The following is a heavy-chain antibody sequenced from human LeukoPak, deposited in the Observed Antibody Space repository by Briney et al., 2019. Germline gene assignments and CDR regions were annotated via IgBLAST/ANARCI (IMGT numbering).Heavy chain of an antibody. CDR1: GGSFSDYY. Sequence: SETLSLTCAVYGGSFSDYYWSWIRQPPGKGLEWIGEINHSGSTNYNPSLKSRVTISVDTSKNQFSLKLSSVTAADTAVYYCARAIYDSSGFDYWGQGTLVTVSS. D-gene: IGHD3-22*01. CDR3: ARAIYDSSGFDY. CDR2: INHSGST. V-gene: IGHV4-34*01. J-gene: IGHJ4*02.